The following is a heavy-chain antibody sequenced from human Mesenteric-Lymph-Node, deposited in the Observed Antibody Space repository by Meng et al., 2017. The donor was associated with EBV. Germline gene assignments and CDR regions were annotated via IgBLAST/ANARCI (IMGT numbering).Heavy chain of an antibody. CDR1: GFTFGSYW. V-gene: IGHV3-74*02. CDR2: IDNDGTRT. J-gene: IGHJ4*02. CDR3: ARLGGSSDVDF. D-gene: IGHD1-26*01. Sequence: VQLGESGGGLVQPGGSLGLSCAASGFTFGSYWMGWVSQPPGKGLVWVSRIDNDGTRTFYADSVKGRFTISRDNSKNTLYLQMNSLRAEDTAVYYCARLGGSSDVDFWGQGTLVTVSS.